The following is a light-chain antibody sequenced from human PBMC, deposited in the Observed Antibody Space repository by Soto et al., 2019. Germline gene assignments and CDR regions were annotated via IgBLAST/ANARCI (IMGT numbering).Light chain of an antibody. CDR2: GAS. CDR3: QQYDSSPWT. Sequence: EIVLTQSPGTLSLSPGERATLSCRASQSVSSSFLAWYQQKPGQAPRLLIYGASNRATGIPDRFSGSGSGTDFTLTISRLEPEDFAVYYCQQYDSSPWTFVQGTKVEIE. J-gene: IGKJ1*01. V-gene: IGKV3-20*01. CDR1: QSVSSSF.